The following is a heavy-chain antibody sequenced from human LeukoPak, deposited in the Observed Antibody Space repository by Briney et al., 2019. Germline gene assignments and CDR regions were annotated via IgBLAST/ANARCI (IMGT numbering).Heavy chain of an antibody. D-gene: IGHD6-19*01. CDR1: GGSISSYY. J-gene: IGHJ4*02. CDR2: IYYSGST. Sequence: PSETLSLTCTVSGGSISSYYWSWIRQPPGKGLEWIGYIYYSGSTNYNPSLKSRVTISVDTSKNQFSLKLSSVTAADTAVYYCARVGLAVARPFDYWGQGTLVTVSS. V-gene: IGHV4-59*01. CDR3: ARVGLAVARPFDY.